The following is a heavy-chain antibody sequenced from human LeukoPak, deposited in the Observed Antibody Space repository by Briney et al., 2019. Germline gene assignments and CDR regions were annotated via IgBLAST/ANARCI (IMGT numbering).Heavy chain of an antibody. V-gene: IGHV4-34*01. CDR2: INHSGST. D-gene: IGHD2-2*01. CDR3: ARVKVVVVPAAMDY. CDR1: GGSFSGYY. J-gene: IGHJ4*02. Sequence: SEPLSLTCAVYGGSFSGYYWSWIRQPPGKGLEWIGEINHSGSTDYHPSLKRRVTISVDTSKNQCSLKLSSVTAADTAVYYCARVKVVVVPAAMDYWGQGTLVTLSS.